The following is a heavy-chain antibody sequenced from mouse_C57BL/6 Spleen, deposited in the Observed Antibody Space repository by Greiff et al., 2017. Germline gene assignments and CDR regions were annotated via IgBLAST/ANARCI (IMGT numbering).Heavy chain of an antibody. D-gene: IGHD1-1*01. CDR2: IHPNSGST. Sequence: QVQLQQPGAELVKPGASVKLSCKASGYTFTSYWMHWVKQRPGQGLEWIGMIHPNSGSTNYNAKVKSKATLTVDKSSSTAYMQRSSLTSEDSAVYYCANYYGSSYGAMDYWGQGTSVTVSS. CDR1: GYTFTSYW. CDR3: ANYYGSSYGAMDY. J-gene: IGHJ4*01. V-gene: IGHV1-64*01.